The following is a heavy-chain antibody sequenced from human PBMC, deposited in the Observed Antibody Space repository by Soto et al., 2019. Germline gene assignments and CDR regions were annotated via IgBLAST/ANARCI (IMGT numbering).Heavy chain of an antibody. Sequence: EVKLLVSGGGSVQPGGSLRLSCAASGFSFSNYAMSWVRQAPGTGLEWVSAIDSGGGSTYYAASVKGRFSISRDNSMNTLYLQMNSLRAEDTAIYYCTKEHSNYPDNWFDPWGQGTLVTVSS. D-gene: IGHD4-4*01. CDR3: TKEHSNYPDNWFDP. CDR2: IDSGGGST. J-gene: IGHJ5*02. CDR1: GFSFSNYA. V-gene: IGHV3-23*01.